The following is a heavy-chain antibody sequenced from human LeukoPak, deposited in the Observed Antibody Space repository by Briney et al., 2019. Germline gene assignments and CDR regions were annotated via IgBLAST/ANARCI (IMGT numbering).Heavy chain of an antibody. D-gene: IGHD2-15*01. CDR1: GFSFSAYW. V-gene: IGHV3-7*01. CDR2: INPAGSET. Sequence: GGSLRLSCAASGFSFSAYWMTWVRQAPGTGLEWVANINPAGSETYYVDPVKGRFSVSRDNAKNLVYLQMNSLRAEDTAVYHCARFGYVAAVDVWGQGTPVTVSS. CDR3: ARFGYVAAVDV. J-gene: IGHJ4*02.